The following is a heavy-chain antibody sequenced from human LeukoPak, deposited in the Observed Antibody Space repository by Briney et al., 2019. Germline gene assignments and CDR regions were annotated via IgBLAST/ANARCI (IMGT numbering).Heavy chain of an antibody. CDR2: IYTSGST. J-gene: IGHJ4*02. CDR1: GGSISSYY. V-gene: IGHV4-4*07. Sequence: SETLSLTCTVSGGSISSYYWSWIRQPAGKGLEWIGRIYTSGSTNYNPSLKSRVTMSVDTSKNQFSLKLSTVTAADTAVYYCARALLNYYGSGDYFDYWGQGTLVTVSS. CDR3: ARALLNYYGSGDYFDY. D-gene: IGHD3-10*01.